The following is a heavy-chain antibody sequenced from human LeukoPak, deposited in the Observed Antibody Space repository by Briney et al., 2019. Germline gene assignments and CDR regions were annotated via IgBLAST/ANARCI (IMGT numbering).Heavy chain of an antibody. CDR2: IYYSGSA. CDR1: SGSISSGDYY. CDR3: ARMLGPYCASDCAT. D-gene: IGHD2-21*02. J-gene: IGHJ5*02. Sequence: PSQTLSLTCTVSSGSISSGDYYWSWIRQPPGKGLEWIGYIYYSGSAYYNPSLKSRFTISVDTSKNHFSLKLSSVTAADTAVYYCARMLGPYCASDCATWGQGTLVTVSS. V-gene: IGHV4-30-4*01.